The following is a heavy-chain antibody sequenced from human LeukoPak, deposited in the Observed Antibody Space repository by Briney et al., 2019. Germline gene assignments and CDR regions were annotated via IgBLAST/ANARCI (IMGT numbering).Heavy chain of an antibody. CDR1: GFTFRTYA. D-gene: IGHD1-1*01. Sequence: GDSLRLFYGGSGFTFRTYAMSWFRQAPGRGLEWVSAITGGGGGTYYADSVKGRFTISRDNSKNTLYLQMNSLGAEDTAVYYCAKDRRLPLDYFDSWGQGTLVTVSS. V-gene: IGHV3-23*01. CDR2: ITGGGGGT. CDR3: AKDRRLPLDYFDS. J-gene: IGHJ4*02.